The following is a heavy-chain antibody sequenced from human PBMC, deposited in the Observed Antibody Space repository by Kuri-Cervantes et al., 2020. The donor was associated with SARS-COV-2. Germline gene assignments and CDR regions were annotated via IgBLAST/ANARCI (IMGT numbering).Heavy chain of an antibody. CDR3: ARGGGGYCSSTSCYSYYYMDV. CDR2: TYYRSKWYN. CDR1: GDSVSSNSAA. V-gene: IGHV6-1*01. Sequence: LRLSCAISGDSVSSNSAAWNWIRQSPSRGLEWLGRTYYRSKWYNDYAVSVKSRITINPDTSKNQFSLQLNSVTPEDTAVYYCARGGGGYCSSTSCYSYYYMDVWGKGTTVTVSS. D-gene: IGHD2-2*02. J-gene: IGHJ6*03.